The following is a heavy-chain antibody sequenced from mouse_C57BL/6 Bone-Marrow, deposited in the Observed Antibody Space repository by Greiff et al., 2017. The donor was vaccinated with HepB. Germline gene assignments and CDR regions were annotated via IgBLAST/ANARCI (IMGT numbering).Heavy chain of an antibody. D-gene: IGHD1-1*01. V-gene: IGHV1-55*01. J-gene: IGHJ1*03. CDR3: AREEITTVVATEYFDV. Sequence: VQLQQPGAELVKPGASVKMSCKASGYTFTSYWITWVKQRPGQGLEWIGDIYPGSGSTNYNEKFKSKATPTVDTSSSTAYMQLSSLTSEDSAVYYCAREEITTVVATEYFDVWGTGTTVTVSS. CDR2: IYPGSGST. CDR1: GYTFTSYW.